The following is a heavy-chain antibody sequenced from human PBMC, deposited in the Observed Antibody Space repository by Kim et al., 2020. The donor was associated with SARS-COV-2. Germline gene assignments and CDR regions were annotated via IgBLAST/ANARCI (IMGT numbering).Heavy chain of an antibody. CDR1: GFRFSDSW. V-gene: IGHV3-7*01. CDR3: ARDPHRGALDY. J-gene: IGHJ4*02. Sequence: GGSLRLSCAVSGFRFSDSWMSWVRQAPGKGLEWVANINEPGTDKYYVDSLEGRFVISRDNAKNSLYLQMNSLRAEDTAVYFCARDPHRGALDYWGQGVLVTVS. D-gene: IGHD2-15*01. CDR2: INEPGTDK.